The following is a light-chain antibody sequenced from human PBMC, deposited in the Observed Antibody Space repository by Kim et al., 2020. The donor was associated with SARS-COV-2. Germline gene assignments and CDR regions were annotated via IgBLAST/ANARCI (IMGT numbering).Light chain of an antibody. V-gene: IGKV3-20*01. CDR2: GAS. CDR3: QQYSTSPLT. CDR1: QSIRSNF. J-gene: IGKJ4*01. Sequence: LAPGERATLSCGASQSIRSNFLAWYQQKPGQAPRLLVYGASTRASGIPDRFSGSGSGTDFTLTISSLEPDDFAVYYCQQYSTSPLTFGGGTKLEI.